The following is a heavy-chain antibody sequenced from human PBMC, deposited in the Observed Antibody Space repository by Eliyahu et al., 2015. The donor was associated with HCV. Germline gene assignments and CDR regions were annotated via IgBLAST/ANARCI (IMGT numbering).Heavy chain of an antibody. V-gene: IGHV6-1*01. Sequence: QVQLQQSGPGLVKPSQTLSLTCAISGDXVSXNSAAWNWIRQSPSRGLEWLGRTYYRSKWYNDYAVSVKSRITINPDTSKNQFSLQLNSVTPEDTAVYYCARGGVYYDSSGYDYWGQGTLVTVSS. CDR3: ARGGVYYDSSGYDY. CDR2: TYYRSKWYN. CDR1: GDXVSXNSAA. D-gene: IGHD3-22*01. J-gene: IGHJ4*02.